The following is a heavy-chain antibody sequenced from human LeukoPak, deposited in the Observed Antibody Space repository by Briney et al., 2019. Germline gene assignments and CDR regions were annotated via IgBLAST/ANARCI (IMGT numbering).Heavy chain of an antibody. D-gene: IGHD2-2*01. CDR3: ARDRYCSSTSCYDDY. CDR2: ISYDGSNK. V-gene: IGHV3-30-3*01. J-gene: IGHJ4*02. Sequence: GGSLRLSCAAPGFTFSSYAMHWVRQAPGKGLEWVAVISYDGSNKYYADSVKGRFTISRDNSKNTLYLQMNSLRAEDTAVYYCARDRYCSSTSCYDDYWGQGTLVTVSS. CDR1: GFTFSSYA.